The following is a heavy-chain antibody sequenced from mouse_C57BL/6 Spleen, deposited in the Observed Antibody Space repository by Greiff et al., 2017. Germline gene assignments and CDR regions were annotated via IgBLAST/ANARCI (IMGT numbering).Heavy chain of an antibody. J-gene: IGHJ3*01. Sequence: EVQRLQSGGGLVQPKGSLKLSCAASGFTFNTYAMHWVRQAPGQGLEWVARIRRKSSNYATYYDDSVKDTFTISRDESQSMLYLQMNNLKTEDTAMYYCVRDHYGSSCAWFADWGQGTLVTVSA. D-gene: IGHD1-1*01. V-gene: IGHV10-3*01. CDR3: VRDHYGSSCAWFAD. CDR2: IRRKSSNYAT. CDR1: GFTFNTYA.